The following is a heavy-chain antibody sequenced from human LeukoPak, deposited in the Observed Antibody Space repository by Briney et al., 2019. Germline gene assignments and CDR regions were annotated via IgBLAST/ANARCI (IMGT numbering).Heavy chain of an antibody. Sequence: GGSLRLSCAASGFTFCSYEMNWVRQAPGKGLEWLSYISSSGSTIYYADSVKGRFTISRDNAKNSLYLQMNSLRAEDTAVYYCARVGDGGSYYAEDYYFDYWGQGTLVTVSS. V-gene: IGHV3-48*03. D-gene: IGHD1-26*01. J-gene: IGHJ4*02. CDR2: ISSSGSTI. CDR1: GFTFCSYE. CDR3: ARVGDGGSYYAEDYYFDY.